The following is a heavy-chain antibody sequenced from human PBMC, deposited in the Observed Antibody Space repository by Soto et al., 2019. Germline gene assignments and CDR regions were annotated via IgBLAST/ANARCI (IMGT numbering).Heavy chain of an antibody. D-gene: IGHD5-12*01. CDR1: GASISNAY. CDR2: IHSSGTF. J-gene: IGHJ6*02. Sequence: QVQLQESGPGLVKPSETLSLTCTVSGASISNAYWRWIRQAAGKRLEWIGRIHSSGTFNYNPSLKSLVSISRDTSKNRSSLYVSSVTDADTAVYYCARDNIVSKGYGMDVWGQGTTVTVSS. V-gene: IGHV4-4*07. CDR3: ARDNIVSKGYGMDV.